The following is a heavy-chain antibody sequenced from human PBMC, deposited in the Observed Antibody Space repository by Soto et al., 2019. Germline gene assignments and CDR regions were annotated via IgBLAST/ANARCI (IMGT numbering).Heavy chain of an antibody. Sequence: GSLRLSCAASGFTFSSYSMNWVRQAPGKGLEWVSYISSSSTIYYADSVKGRFTISRDNAKNSLYLQMNSLRDEDTAVYYCARDPDYYDSSGYYPEYFQHWGQGTLVTVSS. CDR3: ARDPDYYDSSGYYPEYFQH. D-gene: IGHD3-22*01. CDR2: ISSSSTI. J-gene: IGHJ1*01. CDR1: GFTFSSYS. V-gene: IGHV3-48*02.